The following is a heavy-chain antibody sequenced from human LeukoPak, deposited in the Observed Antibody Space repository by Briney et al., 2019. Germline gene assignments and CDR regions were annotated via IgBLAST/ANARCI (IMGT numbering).Heavy chain of an antibody. CDR3: AKWKYSNSGIDDY. CDR2: IRGSGDNR. D-gene: IGHD6-6*01. V-gene: IGHV3-23*01. CDR1: GFTFNSYG. J-gene: IGHJ4*02. Sequence: GGSLRLSCAASGFTFNSYGMSWVRQAPGKGLEWVSAIRGSGDNRDYADSVKGRFTISRDNSKNMLYLQMNSLRAEDTAVYYCAKWKYSNSGIDDYWGQGTLVTVSS.